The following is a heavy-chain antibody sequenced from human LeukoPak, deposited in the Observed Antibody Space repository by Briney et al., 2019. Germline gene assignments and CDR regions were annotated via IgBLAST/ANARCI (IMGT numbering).Heavy chain of an antibody. CDR1: GYTFTNYF. V-gene: IGHV1-2*06. J-gene: IGHJ5*02. Sequence: ASVKVSCKASGYTFTNYFIHWVRQAPGQGLEWMGRINPSSGATNYTQNFQDRVTVTRDTSINTAYMEIVRLRSDDTAIYYCAKAGDDFWSDYYRGNWFDPWGQGTLVTVSS. CDR3: AKAGDDFWSDYYRGNWFDP. D-gene: IGHD3-3*01. CDR2: INPSSGAT.